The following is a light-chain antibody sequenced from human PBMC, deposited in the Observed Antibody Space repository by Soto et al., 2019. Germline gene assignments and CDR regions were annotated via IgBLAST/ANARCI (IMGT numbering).Light chain of an antibody. CDR3: CSDARSVV. V-gene: IGLV2-23*01. CDR2: EGN. CDR1: SSDVGSYNL. J-gene: IGLJ2*01. Sequence: QSVLTQPASVSGSPGQSITISCTGTSSDVGSYNLVSWYQQHPGKAPKLMIYEGNKRPSGVSNRFSGSKSVNTASLTISGLQAEDEADYYCCSDARSVVFGGGTKLTVL.